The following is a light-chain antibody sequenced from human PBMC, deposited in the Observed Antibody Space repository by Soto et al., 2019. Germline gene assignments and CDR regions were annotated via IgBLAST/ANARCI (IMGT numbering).Light chain of an antibody. CDR3: HVWNSNSDWV. Sequence: SYELTQPPSVSVAPGQTATVTCGGDNIGSRSVHWYKQRPGQAPVLVVYDDTNRPSGIPERFSGSNSGNTATLTISRVEDGDEAHYYCHVWNSNSDWVFGGGTKLTVL. CDR1: NIGSRS. CDR2: DDT. J-gene: IGLJ3*02. V-gene: IGLV3-21*02.